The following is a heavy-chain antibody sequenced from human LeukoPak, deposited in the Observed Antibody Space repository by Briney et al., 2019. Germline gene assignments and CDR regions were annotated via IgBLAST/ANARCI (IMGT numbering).Heavy chain of an antibody. CDR3: ARGQHSPDY. Sequence: PGGSLRLSCAASGFMFRTYGMQWVRQVPGKGLEWVAVIWYDGTNKYYIDSVKGRFTISRDNSKNTLYLQMNSLRAEDTAVYFCARGQHSPDYWGQGTLVTVSS. D-gene: IGHD2-15*01. CDR1: GFMFRTYG. V-gene: IGHV3-33*01. CDR2: IWYDGTNK. J-gene: IGHJ4*02.